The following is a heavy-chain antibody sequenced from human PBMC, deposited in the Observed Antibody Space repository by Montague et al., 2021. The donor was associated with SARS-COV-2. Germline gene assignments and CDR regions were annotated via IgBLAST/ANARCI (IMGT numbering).Heavy chain of an antibody. CDR3: RVVPAGIPKGPNFYYMDV. CDR2: IYHSGST. CDR1: GGSFSGYS. V-gene: IGHV4-34*03. J-gene: IGHJ6*03. Sequence: SETLSLTCAVYGGSFSGYSWSWIRPPPGKGLEWIGQIYHSGSTNYNPSLKSRVTISVDTSKNQFSLKLSSVTAADTALYYCRVVPAGIPKGPNFYYMDVWGKGTTVTVSS. D-gene: IGHD2-2*02.